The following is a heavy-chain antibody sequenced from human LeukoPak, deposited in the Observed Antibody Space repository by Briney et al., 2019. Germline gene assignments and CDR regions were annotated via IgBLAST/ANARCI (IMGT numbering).Heavy chain of an antibody. Sequence: SETLSLTCTVSGGSISSYYWSWIRQPPGKGLEWIAYISDIGSIDYNPSLKSRVTISLDTSKNQFSLKLSSVTAADTAVYYCAGHHPRNTVDFWGQGTLVTVSS. V-gene: IGHV4-59*08. J-gene: IGHJ4*02. D-gene: IGHD2-8*02. CDR2: ISDIGSI. CDR3: AGHHPRNTVDF. CDR1: GGSISSYY.